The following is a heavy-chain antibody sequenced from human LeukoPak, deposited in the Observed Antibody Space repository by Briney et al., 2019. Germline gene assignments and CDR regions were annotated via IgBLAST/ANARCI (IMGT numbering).Heavy chain of an antibody. J-gene: IGHJ4*02. D-gene: IGHD3-10*01. CDR2: IYSGDSDT. Sequence: GESLKISCKGSGYSFTSYWIGWVRQMPGKGLEWMGIIYSGDSDTRYSPSFQGQVTISADKSISTAYLQWSSLKASDTAMYYCASPLTYYYGSGFSVYYWGQGTLVTVSS. CDR3: ASPLTYYYGSGFSVYY. CDR1: GYSFTSYW. V-gene: IGHV5-51*01.